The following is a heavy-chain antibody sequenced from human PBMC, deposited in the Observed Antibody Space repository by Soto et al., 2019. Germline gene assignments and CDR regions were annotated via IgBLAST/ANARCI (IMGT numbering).Heavy chain of an antibody. CDR2: INSDGSST. CDR1: GFTFSSYW. D-gene: IGHD3-10*01. Sequence: PGGSLRLSCAASGFTFSSYWMHWVRQAPGKGLVWVSRINSDGSSTSYADSVKGRFTISRDNAKNTLYLQMNSLRAEDTAVYYCASSGYYYGSGSPYSYYGMDVWGQGTTVTVSS. J-gene: IGHJ6*02. CDR3: ASSGYYYGSGSPYSYYGMDV. V-gene: IGHV3-74*01.